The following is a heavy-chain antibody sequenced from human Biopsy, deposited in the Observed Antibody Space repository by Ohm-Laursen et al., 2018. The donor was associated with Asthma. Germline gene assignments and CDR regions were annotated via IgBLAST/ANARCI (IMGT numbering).Heavy chain of an antibody. Sequence: SVKVSCKASGDTLGSFINYAISWVRQAPRQGLEWMGGHIPVLGTADYAPMFEGRVTITADESTSTAYLELTSLRFEDTAVYYCARGYSGSDRIVYYYSGMEVWGQGTTVTVSS. J-gene: IGHJ6*02. CDR1: GDTLGSFINYA. D-gene: IGHD5-12*01. V-gene: IGHV1-69*13. CDR2: HIPVLGTA. CDR3: ARGYSGSDRIVYYYSGMEV.